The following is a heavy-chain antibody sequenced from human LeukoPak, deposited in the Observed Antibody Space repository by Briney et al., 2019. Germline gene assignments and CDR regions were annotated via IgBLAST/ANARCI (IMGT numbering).Heavy chain of an antibody. D-gene: IGHD6-13*01. Sequence: WASVKVSCKASGGTFSSYAISWVRQAPGQGLEWMGRIIPILGIANYAQKFQGRVTITADKSTSTAYMELSSLRSEDTAVYYCARDPEVYSGYTISTYSSSWAQGFDYWGQGTLVTVSS. V-gene: IGHV1-69*04. CDR1: GGTFSSYA. CDR3: ARDPEVYSGYTISTYSSSWAQGFDY. J-gene: IGHJ4*02. CDR2: IIPILGIA.